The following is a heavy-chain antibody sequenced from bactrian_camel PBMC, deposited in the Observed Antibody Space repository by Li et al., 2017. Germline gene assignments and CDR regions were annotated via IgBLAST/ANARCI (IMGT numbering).Heavy chain of an antibody. D-gene: IGHD1*01. CDR1: GFTFDIYG. V-gene: IGHV3S40*01. Sequence: VHLVESGGGLVQPGRSLRLSCTASGFTFDIYGMSWVRQAPGKGLEWVSGISAGGSTYYADSVKGRFTISRDNTKNMLYLQMNSLKSEDTALYYCATDPVLYWTAAFNYWGQGTQVTVS. J-gene: IGHJ4*01. CDR2: ISAGGST. CDR3: ATDPVLYWTAAFNY.